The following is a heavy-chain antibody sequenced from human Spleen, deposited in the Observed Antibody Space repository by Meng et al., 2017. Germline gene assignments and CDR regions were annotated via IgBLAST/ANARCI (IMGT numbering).Heavy chain of an antibody. Sequence: EVQLGGAGGGLGQPGGSLGFSCAVSGLTFSRYSMNWVRQAPGKGLEWVAGINWNGGNVAYADSVKGRFTISRDNAEKSLYLQLNALRPDDTALYFCAKDLVTSSAWGQGTLVTVSS. CDR2: INWNGGNV. V-gene: IGHV3-9*01. J-gene: IGHJ5*02. CDR3: AKDLVTSSA. D-gene: IGHD4-23*01. CDR1: GLTFSRYS.